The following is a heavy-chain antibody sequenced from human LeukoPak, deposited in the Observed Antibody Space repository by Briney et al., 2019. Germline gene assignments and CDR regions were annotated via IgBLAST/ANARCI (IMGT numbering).Heavy chain of an antibody. V-gene: IGHV3-21*01. J-gene: IGHJ4*02. D-gene: IGHD6-13*01. CDR1: GFTFSSYS. CDR3: ARGSSSLASSDY. CDR2: ISSSSSYI. Sequence: PGGVLRLSCAASGFTFSSYSMNWVRQAPGKGLEWVSSISSSSSYIYYADSVKGRFSISRDNAKSSLYLQMNSLRAEDTAVYYCARGSSSLASSDYWGQGTLVTVSS.